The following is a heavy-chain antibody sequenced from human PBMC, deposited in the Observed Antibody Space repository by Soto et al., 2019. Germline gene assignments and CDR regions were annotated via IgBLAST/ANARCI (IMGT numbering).Heavy chain of an antibody. V-gene: IGHV1-18*01. Sequence: ASVKVSCKASGHTFTSYGISWVRQAPGQGLEWMGWISAYNGNTNYAQKLQGRVTMTTDTSTSTAYMELRSLRSDDTAVYYCARVPFRYYYDSSGYRYYFDYWGQ. J-gene: IGHJ4*01. CDR3: ARVPFRYYYDSSGYRYYFDY. CDR1: GHTFTSYG. D-gene: IGHD3-22*01. CDR2: ISAYNGNT.